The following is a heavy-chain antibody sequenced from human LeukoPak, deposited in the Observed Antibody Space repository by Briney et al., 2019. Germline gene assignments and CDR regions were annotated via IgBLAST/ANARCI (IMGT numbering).Heavy chain of an antibody. CDR2: ISSNGGST. CDR1: GFTFSSYA. J-gene: IGHJ3*02. Sequence: PGGSLRLSCAASGFTFSSYAMHWVRQAPGKGLEYVSAISSNGGSTHYANSLKGRFTISRDNSKNTLYLQMGSLRAEDMAVYYCARVYSSSWYSAFDMWGQGTMVTVSS. D-gene: IGHD6-13*01. V-gene: IGHV3-64*01. CDR3: ARVYSSSWYSAFDM.